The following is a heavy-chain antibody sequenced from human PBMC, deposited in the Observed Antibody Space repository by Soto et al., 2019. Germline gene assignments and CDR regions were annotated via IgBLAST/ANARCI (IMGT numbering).Heavy chain of an antibody. CDR3: AREDVVMDIVVVPAATGWFDP. CDR2: INPNSGGT. CDR1: GYTFTGYY. J-gene: IGHJ5*02. Sequence: ASVKVSCKASGYTFTGYYMHWVRQAPGQGLEWMGWINPNSGGTNYAQKFQGRVTMTRDTSISTAYMELSRLRSDDTAVYYCAREDVVMDIVVVPAATGWFDPLGQGTLVNGSS. D-gene: IGHD2-2*03. V-gene: IGHV1-2*02.